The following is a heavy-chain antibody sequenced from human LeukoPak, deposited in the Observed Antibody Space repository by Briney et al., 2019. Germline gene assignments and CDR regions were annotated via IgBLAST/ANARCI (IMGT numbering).Heavy chain of an antibody. D-gene: IGHD2-21*02. J-gene: IGHJ1*01. CDR2: INPGNGNT. V-gene: IGHV1-3*01. Sequence: ASVKVSCKASGGTFSSYAISWVRQAPGQRLEWMGWINPGNGNTKYSQKFQGRVIITRDTSASTAYMELSGLRSEDTAVYYCARGCGGDCPNAEYFQHWGQGTLVTVSS. CDR3: ARGCGGDCPNAEYFQH. CDR1: GGTFSSYA.